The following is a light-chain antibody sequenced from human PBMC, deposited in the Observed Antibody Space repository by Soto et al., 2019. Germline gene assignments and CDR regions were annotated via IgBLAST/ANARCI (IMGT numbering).Light chain of an antibody. CDR3: CSYAGSPYV. Sequence: QSALTQPRSVSGSPGQSVTISCTGTSSDVGGYNHVSWYQQHPGKAPKLIISDVNRRPSGVPDRFSGSKSGSTASLTISGLQAEDEADYYCCSYAGSPYVFGTGTKETVL. J-gene: IGLJ1*01. CDR1: SSDVGGYNH. CDR2: DVN. V-gene: IGLV2-11*01.